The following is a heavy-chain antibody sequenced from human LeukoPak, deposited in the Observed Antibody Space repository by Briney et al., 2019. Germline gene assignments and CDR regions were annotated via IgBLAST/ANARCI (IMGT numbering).Heavy chain of an antibody. J-gene: IGHJ6*03. Sequence: ASVKVSCKASGYTFTSYYMHWVRQAPEQGLEWMGIINPSGGSTSYAQKFQGRVTMTRDMSTSTVYMELSSLRSEDTAVYYCARGGYDFWSGYLYYYYYYMDVWGKGTTVTVSS. D-gene: IGHD3-3*01. V-gene: IGHV1-46*01. CDR2: INPSGGST. CDR3: ARGGYDFWSGYLYYYYYYMDV. CDR1: GYTFTSYY.